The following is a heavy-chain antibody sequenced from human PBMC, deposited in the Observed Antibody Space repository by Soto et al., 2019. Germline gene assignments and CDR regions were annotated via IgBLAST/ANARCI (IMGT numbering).Heavy chain of an antibody. J-gene: IGHJ6*02. CDR2: ISSSSSYI. CDR1: GFTFSSYS. D-gene: IGHD3-10*01. V-gene: IGHV3-21*01. Sequence: PGGSLRLSCAASGFTFSSYSMNWVRQAPGKGLEWVSSISSSSSYIYYADSVKGRFTISRDNAKNSLYLQMNSLRAEDTAVYYCARDQPPAKANYYYYGMGVCGQLPTVTVSS. CDR3: ARDQPPAKANYYYYGMGV.